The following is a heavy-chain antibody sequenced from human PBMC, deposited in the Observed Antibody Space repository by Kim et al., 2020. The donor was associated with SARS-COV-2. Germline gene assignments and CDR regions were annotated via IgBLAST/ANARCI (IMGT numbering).Heavy chain of an antibody. V-gene: IGHV1-69*13. CDR2: IIPIFGTA. Sequence: SVKVSCKASGGTFSSYAISWVRQAPGQGLEWMGGIIPIFGTANYAQKFQGRVTITADESTSTAYMELSSLRSEDTAVYYCARGGYCSGGSCRNWFDPWGQGTLVTVSS. CDR1: GGTFSSYA. CDR3: ARGGYCSGGSCRNWFDP. D-gene: IGHD2-15*01. J-gene: IGHJ5*02.